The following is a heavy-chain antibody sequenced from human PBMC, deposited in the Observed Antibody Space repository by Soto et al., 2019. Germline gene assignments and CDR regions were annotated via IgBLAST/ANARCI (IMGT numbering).Heavy chain of an antibody. CDR1: GFTFSNYA. J-gene: IGHJ3*01. V-gene: IGHV3-23*01. CDR3: AKRFFGSGSPPGAFDV. D-gene: IGHD3-10*01. CDR2: ISSSGNGT. Sequence: EVQLLESGGGLVQPGGSLRLSCAASGFTFSNYAMSWVRQAPGKGLEWVSFISSSGNGTYYADSVKGQFTISRDNSKNTLYVQMNNLRAEDTAIYYCAKRFFGSGSPPGAFDVWGQGTMVTVSS.